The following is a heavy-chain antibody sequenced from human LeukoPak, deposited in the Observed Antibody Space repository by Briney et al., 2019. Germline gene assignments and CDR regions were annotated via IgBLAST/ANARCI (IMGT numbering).Heavy chain of an antibody. CDR3: AFTYSSGWYNY. V-gene: IGHV4-59*01. Sequence: SETLSLTCTVSGGSISSYYWSWIRQPPGKGLEWIGYSTNYNPSLKSRVTISVDTSKNQFSLKLSSVTAADTAVYYCAFTYSSGWYNYWGQGTLVTVSS. D-gene: IGHD6-13*01. CDR2: ST. J-gene: IGHJ4*02. CDR1: GGSISSYY.